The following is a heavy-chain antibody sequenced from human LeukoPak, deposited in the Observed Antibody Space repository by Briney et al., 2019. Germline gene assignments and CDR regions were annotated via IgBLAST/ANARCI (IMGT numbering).Heavy chain of an antibody. CDR1: GGSISSGSYY. Sequence: SETLSLTCTVSGGSISSGSYYWSWIRQPAGKGLEWIGRIYTSGSTNYNPSLKSRVTISVDTSKNQFSLKLSSVTAADTAVYYCASLPRMVRGVTADYWGQGTLVTVSS. D-gene: IGHD3-10*01. V-gene: IGHV4-61*02. CDR2: IYTSGST. J-gene: IGHJ4*02. CDR3: ASLPRMVRGVTADY.